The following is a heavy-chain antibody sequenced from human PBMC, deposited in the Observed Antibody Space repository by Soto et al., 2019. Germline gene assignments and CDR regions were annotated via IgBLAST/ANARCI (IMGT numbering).Heavy chain of an antibody. CDR1: GYTFTSYG. Sequence: GASVKVSCNTSGYTFTSYGISWVRQAPGQGLEWMGWISAYNGNTNYAQKLQGRVTMTTDTSTSTAYMELRSLRSDDTAVYYCARDTYSSSWNPFDYWGQGTLVTVS. V-gene: IGHV1-18*04. D-gene: IGHD6-13*01. J-gene: IGHJ4*02. CDR3: ARDTYSSSWNPFDY. CDR2: ISAYNGNT.